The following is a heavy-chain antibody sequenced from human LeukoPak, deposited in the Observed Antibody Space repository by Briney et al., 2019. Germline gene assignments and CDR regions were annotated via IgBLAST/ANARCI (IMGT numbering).Heavy chain of an antibody. Sequence: GGSLRLSCAASAFTFSNYAMSWVRQAPGKGLEWVSLMSGSSTYYADSVRGRFTISRDNSKNTLYLQMNSLRAEDTAVYYCAKDHFPYWGQGTLVTVSS. J-gene: IGHJ4*02. D-gene: IGHD3-3*02. CDR3: AKDHFPY. V-gene: IGHV3-23*01. CDR1: AFTFSNYA. CDR2: MSGSST.